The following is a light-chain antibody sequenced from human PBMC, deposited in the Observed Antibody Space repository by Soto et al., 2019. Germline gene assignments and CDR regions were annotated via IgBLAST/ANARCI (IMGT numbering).Light chain of an antibody. V-gene: IGLV7-46*01. CDR1: TGAVTSGHY. CDR2: DTS. Sequence: AVVTQEPSLTVSPGGTVTLTCGSSTGAVTSGHYPYWFQQKPGQAPRTLIYDTSNKHSWTPARFSGSLLGGKAALTLSGAQPEDEAEYYCLLSYSGARGGVFGGGTQLTVL. J-gene: IGLJ7*01. CDR3: LLSYSGARGGV.